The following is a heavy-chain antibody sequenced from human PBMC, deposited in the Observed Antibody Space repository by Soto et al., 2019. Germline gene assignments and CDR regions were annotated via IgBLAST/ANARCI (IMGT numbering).Heavy chain of an antibody. V-gene: IGHV3-21*01. CDR1: GFTFSSYS. CDR2: ISSSSSYI. D-gene: IGHD6-6*01. J-gene: IGHJ5*02. Sequence: EVQLVESGGGLVKPGGSLRLSCAASGFTFSSYSMNWVRQAPGKGLEWVSSISSSSSYIYYADSAKGRFTISRDNAKNSLYLQMNSLRAEDTAVYYCARVDHVEYSSSINWFDPWGQGTLVTVSS. CDR3: ARVDHVEYSSSINWFDP.